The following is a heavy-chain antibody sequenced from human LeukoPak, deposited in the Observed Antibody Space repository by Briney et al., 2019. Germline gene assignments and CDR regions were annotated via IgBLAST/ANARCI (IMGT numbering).Heavy chain of an antibody. V-gene: IGHV4-59*08. CDR1: GGSISSYY. CDR3: ARGYSSSSGRPDY. J-gene: IGHJ4*02. CDR2: IYYSGST. D-gene: IGHD6-6*01. Sequence: SETLSLTCTVSGGSISSYYWSWIRQPPGKGLEWIGYIYYSGSTNYNPSLKSRVPISVDTSKKQFSLKVSSVTAADTAVYYCARGYSSSSGRPDYWGQGTLVTVSS.